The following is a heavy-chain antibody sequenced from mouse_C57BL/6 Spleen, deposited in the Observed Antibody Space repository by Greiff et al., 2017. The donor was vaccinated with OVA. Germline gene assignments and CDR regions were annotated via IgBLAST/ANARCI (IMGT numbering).Heavy chain of an antibody. D-gene: IGHD2-4*01. CDR2: ISDGGSYT. Sequence: DVMLVESGGGLVKPGGSLKLSCAASGFTFSSYAMSWVRQTPEKRLEWVATISDGGSYTYYPDNVKGRFTISRDNAKNNLYLQMSHLKSEDTAMYYCARDLAMITTRYFDYWGQGTTLTVSS. CDR3: ARDLAMITTRYFDY. V-gene: IGHV5-4*01. J-gene: IGHJ2*01. CDR1: GFTFSSYA.